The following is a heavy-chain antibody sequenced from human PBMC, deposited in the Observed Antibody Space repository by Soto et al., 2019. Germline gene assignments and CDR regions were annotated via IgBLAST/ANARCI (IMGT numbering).Heavy chain of an antibody. D-gene: IGHD4-17*01. Sequence: EVQLVESGGGLVQPGRSLRLSCTASGFTFGDYAMSWFRQAPGKGLEWVGFIRSKAYGGTTEYAASVKGRFTISRDDSKSIAYLQMNSLTTEDTAVYYCTRDIFLWTTVTNLFDYWGQGTLVTVSS. J-gene: IGHJ4*02. CDR1: GFTFGDYA. CDR3: TRDIFLWTTVTNLFDY. CDR2: IRSKAYGGTT. V-gene: IGHV3-49*03.